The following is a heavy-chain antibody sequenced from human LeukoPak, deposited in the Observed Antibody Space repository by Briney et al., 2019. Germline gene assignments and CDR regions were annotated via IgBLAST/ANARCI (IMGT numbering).Heavy chain of an antibody. CDR1: GFTFSRNL. CDR3: ASERPSSSWYDY. V-gene: IGHV3-7*01. CDR2: IYQDGSEK. J-gene: IGHJ4*02. Sequence: PGGSLRLSCAASGFTFSRNLTTWVRQAPGKGLEWVANIYQDGSEKYYVDSVRGRFTISRDNAKNTLYLQMNSLRAEDTAVYFCASERPSSSWYDYWGQGTLVTVSS. D-gene: IGHD6-13*01.